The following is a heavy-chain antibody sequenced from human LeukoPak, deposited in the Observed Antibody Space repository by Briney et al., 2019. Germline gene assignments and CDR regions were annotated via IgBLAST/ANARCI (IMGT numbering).Heavy chain of an antibody. Sequence: PSQTLSLTCTVSGGSISSGGYYWSWIRQHPGKGLEWIGYIYYSGSTYYNPSLQSRVTISIDTSENHFSLKLTSVTAADTALYYCARSFSIRYVCWFDPWGQGTLVTVSS. CDR2: IYYSGST. CDR3: ARSFSIRYVCWFDP. J-gene: IGHJ5*02. D-gene: IGHD3-16*01. CDR1: GGSISSGGYY. V-gene: IGHV4-31*03.